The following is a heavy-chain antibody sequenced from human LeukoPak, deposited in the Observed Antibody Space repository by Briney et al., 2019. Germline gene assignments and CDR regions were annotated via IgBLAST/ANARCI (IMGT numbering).Heavy chain of an antibody. CDR2: IYYGGST. V-gene: IGHV4-31*03. Sequence: SQTLSLTCTVSGGSISSGGYYWSWIRQHPGKGLEWIGYIYYGGSTYYNPSLKSRVTISVDTSKNQSSLKLSSVTAADTAVYYCGCYGSGSTYFDYWGQGTLVTVSS. D-gene: IGHD3-10*01. CDR1: GGSISSGGYY. CDR3: GCYGSGSTYFDY. J-gene: IGHJ4*02.